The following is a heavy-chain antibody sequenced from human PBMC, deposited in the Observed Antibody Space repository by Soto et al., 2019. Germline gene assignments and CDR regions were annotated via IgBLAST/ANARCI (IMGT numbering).Heavy chain of an antibody. Sequence: PSETLSLTCTVSGGSISSYYWSWIRQPPGKGLEWIGYIYYSGSTNYNPSLKSRVTISVDTSKNQFSLKLSSVTAADTAVYYCARGVDCSSTSCSYYYYYYYMDVWGKGTTVTVSS. J-gene: IGHJ6*03. CDR3: ARGVDCSSTSCSYYYYYYYMDV. D-gene: IGHD2-2*01. CDR2: IYYSGST. V-gene: IGHV4-59*01. CDR1: GGSISSYY.